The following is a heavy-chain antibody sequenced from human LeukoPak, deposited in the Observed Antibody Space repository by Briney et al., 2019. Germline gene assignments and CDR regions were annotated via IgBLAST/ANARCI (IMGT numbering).Heavy chain of an antibody. CDR1: GYTFTSYG. CDR3: ARGQMVRGYYYYGMDV. Sequence: GASVKVSCKASGYTFTSYGISWVRQAPGQGLEWMGWISAYNGNTNYAQKFQGRVTMTRNTSISTAYMELSSLRSEDTAVYYCARGQMVRGYYYYGMDVWGQGTTVTVSS. J-gene: IGHJ6*02. V-gene: IGHV1-18*01. CDR2: ISAYNGNT. D-gene: IGHD3-10*01.